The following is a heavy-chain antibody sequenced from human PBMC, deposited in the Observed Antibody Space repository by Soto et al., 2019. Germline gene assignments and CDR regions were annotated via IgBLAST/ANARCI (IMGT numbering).Heavy chain of an antibody. J-gene: IGHJ6*03. CDR3: ARGKGIAAADYYYYYYMDV. CDR1: GGSISSSSYY. CDR2: IYYSGNT. D-gene: IGHD6-13*01. V-gene: IGHV4-39*01. Sequence: QLQLQESGPGLVKPSETLSLTCTVSGGSISSSSYYWGWIRQPPGKGLEWIGSIYYSGNTYYNPSLKSRVTISVDTSKNQFSLRLSSVTAADTAVYYCARGKGIAAADYYYYYYMDVWGKGTTVTVSS.